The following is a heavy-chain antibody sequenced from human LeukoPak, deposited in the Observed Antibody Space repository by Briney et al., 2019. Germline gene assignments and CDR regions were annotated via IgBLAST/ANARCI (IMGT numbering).Heavy chain of an antibody. CDR3: ARSSSGWYRY. CDR2: IHYSGST. CDR1: GGSISSYY. V-gene: IGHV4-59*01. J-gene: IGHJ4*02. D-gene: IGHD6-19*01. Sequence: SETLSLTCTVSGGSISSYYWSWIRQPPGKGLEWIGYIHYSGSTNYNPSLKSRVTISVDTSKNQFSLKLSSVTAADTAVYYCARSSSGWYRYWGQGTLVTVSS.